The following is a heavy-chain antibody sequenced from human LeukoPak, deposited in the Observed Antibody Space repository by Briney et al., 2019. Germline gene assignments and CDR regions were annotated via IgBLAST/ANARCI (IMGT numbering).Heavy chain of an antibody. Sequence: ASVKVSCKVSGYSLTELPMHWVRQAPGKGLEWMGGFDPEDGETIYAQKFQGRVTMTEDTSTDTAYMELSSLRSEDTAVYYCATSGGSSGSYYRGDYYYYYMDVWGKGTTVTVSS. J-gene: IGHJ6*03. CDR3: ATSGGSSGSYYRGDYYYYYMDV. D-gene: IGHD3-10*01. V-gene: IGHV1-24*01. CDR2: FDPEDGET. CDR1: GYSLTELP.